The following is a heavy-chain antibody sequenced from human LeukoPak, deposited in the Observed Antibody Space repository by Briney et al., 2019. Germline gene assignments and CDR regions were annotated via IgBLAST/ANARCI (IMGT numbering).Heavy chain of an antibody. CDR1: GFTFSSSA. CDR3: VKLSSGSGSSFGFDS. CDR2: ISDTGRLS. J-gene: IGHJ4*02. Sequence: GGSLRLSCAASGFTFSSSAMSWVRQAPGKGLEWVAAISDTGRLSYCADSVRGRFTISRDNSKDLLYLQMDSLRAEDTAVYYCVKLSSGSGSSFGFDSWGLGTLVTVSS. V-gene: IGHV3-23*01. D-gene: IGHD6-13*01.